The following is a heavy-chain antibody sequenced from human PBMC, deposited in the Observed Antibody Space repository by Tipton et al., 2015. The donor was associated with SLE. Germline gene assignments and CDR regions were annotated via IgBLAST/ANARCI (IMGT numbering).Heavy chain of an antibody. V-gene: IGHV4-34*01. CDR1: GGSFSGYY. J-gene: IGHJ3*02. CDR2: INHSGST. CDR3: ARGAPRAFDI. Sequence: TLSLTCAVYGGSFSGYYWSWIRQPPGKGLEWIGEINHSGSTNYNPSLKSRVTMSVDTSKNQFSLKLSSVTAADTAVYYCARGAPRAFDIWGQGTMVTVSS.